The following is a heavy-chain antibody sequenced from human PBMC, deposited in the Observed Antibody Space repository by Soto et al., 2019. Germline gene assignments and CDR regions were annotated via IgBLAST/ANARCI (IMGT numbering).Heavy chain of an antibody. Sequence: GGSLRLSCVASGFTFSSFAMSWVRQAPGKGLEWVSAVSGGGGSTYYADSVKGRFTISRDSSKNSLYLQMSSLRAEDTAVYYCAKPDGVSGYCSSPSCFSFGMDVWGQGTTVTVS. J-gene: IGHJ6*02. CDR2: VSGGGGST. CDR1: GFTFSSFA. D-gene: IGHD2-2*01. CDR3: AKPDGVSGYCSSPSCFSFGMDV. V-gene: IGHV3-23*01.